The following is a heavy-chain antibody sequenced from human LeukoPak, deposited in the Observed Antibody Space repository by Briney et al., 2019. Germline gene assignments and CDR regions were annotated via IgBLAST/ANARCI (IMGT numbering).Heavy chain of an antibody. Sequence: GGSLRLSCAGSGFIFNNYAMHWVRQPPGKGLEWVSGISWNSGSIGYADSVKGRFTISRDNAKNSLYLQMNSLRVEDTAFYYCAKDNRRHYTSGPNPDSLHWGQGALVTVSS. CDR2: ISWNSGSI. D-gene: IGHD6-19*01. CDR1: GFIFNNYA. CDR3: AKDNRRHYTSGPNPDSLH. V-gene: IGHV3-9*01. J-gene: IGHJ4*02.